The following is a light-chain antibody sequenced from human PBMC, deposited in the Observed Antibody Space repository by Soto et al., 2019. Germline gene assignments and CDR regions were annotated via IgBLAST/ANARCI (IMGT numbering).Light chain of an antibody. CDR1: QSVSIL. V-gene: IGKV3-11*01. Sequence: EIVMTQSPAILSVSPGERATLSCRASQSVSILLAWYQQKPGQAPRLLIYDASNRATGIPARFSGSGSGTDFTVTISSLEPEDFAVYYCQQRSNWPITFGQGTRLEI. CDR3: QQRSNWPIT. CDR2: DAS. J-gene: IGKJ5*01.